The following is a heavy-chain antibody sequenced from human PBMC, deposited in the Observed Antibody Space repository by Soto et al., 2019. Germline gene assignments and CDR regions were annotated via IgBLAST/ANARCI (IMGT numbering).Heavy chain of an antibody. D-gene: IGHD1-26*01. CDR2: IYSGGST. J-gene: IGHJ6*01. CDR1: VFTFSSYG. CDR3: ARDPTAKRHGMEV. Sequence: PVGSLRLSCASSVFTFSSYGMHCVRHSPGKGLEWVAVIYSGGSTYYADSVRGRFTTSRDNSKNTLYLQMKSLRAEDTAVYYCARDPTAKRHGMEVWGQGTTVSVSS. V-gene: IGHV3-53*01.